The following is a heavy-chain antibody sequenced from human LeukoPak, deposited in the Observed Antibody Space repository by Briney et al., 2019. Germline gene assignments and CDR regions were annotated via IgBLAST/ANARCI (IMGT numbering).Heavy chain of an antibody. D-gene: IGHD6-19*01. J-gene: IGHJ4*02. Sequence: GGSLRLSCAVSGFTFNIYTMNWVRQAPGKGLEWVSSITSSSGHIYYADSLKGRFTISRDNAKNSLYLQMNSLRAEDTAVYYCTRSSHSSGWYGQTYWGQGTLVTVSS. CDR2: ITSSSGHI. V-gene: IGHV3-21*01. CDR1: GFTFNIYT. CDR3: TRSSHSSGWYGQTY.